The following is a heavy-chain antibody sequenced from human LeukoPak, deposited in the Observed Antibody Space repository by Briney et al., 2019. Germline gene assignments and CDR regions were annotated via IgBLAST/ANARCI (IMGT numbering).Heavy chain of an antibody. CDR1: GGSISSGGYY. D-gene: IGHD3-10*01. CDR2: IYYSGST. Sequence: SQTLSLTCTVSGGSISSGGYYWSWLRQHPGRGLEWVGYIYYSGSTYYNPSLKSRVTISVDTSKNQFSLKLSSVTAADTAVYYCARGYCYGSGSYYSLFDYWGQGTLVTVSS. CDR3: ARGYCYGSGSYYSLFDY. J-gene: IGHJ4*02. V-gene: IGHV4-31*03.